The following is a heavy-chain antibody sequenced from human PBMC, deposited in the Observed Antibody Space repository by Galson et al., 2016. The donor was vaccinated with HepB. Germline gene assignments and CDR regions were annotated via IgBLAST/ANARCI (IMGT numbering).Heavy chain of an antibody. D-gene: IGHD5-12*01. Sequence: SLRLSCAASGFTFRSYNMHWLRQAPGKGLKWLAYISSGGGPTYYADSVKGRFTISRDNGKNTVYLQMDSLGVEDTATYYCAKNWGAFDGYDYSAFDIWGRGTVVTVSS. V-gene: IGHV3-48*01. J-gene: IGHJ3*02. CDR2: ISSGGGPT. CDR1: GFTFRSYN. CDR3: AKNWGAFDGYDYSAFDI.